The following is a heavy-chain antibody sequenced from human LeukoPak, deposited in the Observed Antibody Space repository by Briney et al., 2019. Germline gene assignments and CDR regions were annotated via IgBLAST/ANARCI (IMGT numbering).Heavy chain of an antibody. J-gene: IGHJ4*02. D-gene: IGHD3-22*01. CDR3: TTDLSYYDSSGYYQTLDY. CDR2: IKSRTDGGTT. V-gene: IGHV3-15*01. CDR1: GFTFSNAW. Sequence: GGSLRLSCAASGFTFSNAWMSWVRQAPGKGLEWVGRIKSRTDGGTTDYAAPVKGRFTISRDDSKNTLYLQMNSLKTEDTAEYYCTTDLSYYDSSGYYQTLDYWGQGTLVTVSS.